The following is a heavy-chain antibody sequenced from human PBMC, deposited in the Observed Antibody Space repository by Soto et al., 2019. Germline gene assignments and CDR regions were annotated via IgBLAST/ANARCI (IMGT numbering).Heavy chain of an antibody. CDR2: INHSGST. CDR1: GGSFSGYY. Sequence: NPSETLSLTCAVYGGSFSGYYWSWIRQPPGKGLEWIGEINHSGSTNYNPSLKSRVTISVDTSKNQFSLKLSSVTAADTAVYYCARGRARLWERGYYYYGMDVWGQGTTVTVSS. V-gene: IGHV4-34*01. D-gene: IGHD5-18*01. CDR3: ARGRARLWERGYYYYGMDV. J-gene: IGHJ6*02.